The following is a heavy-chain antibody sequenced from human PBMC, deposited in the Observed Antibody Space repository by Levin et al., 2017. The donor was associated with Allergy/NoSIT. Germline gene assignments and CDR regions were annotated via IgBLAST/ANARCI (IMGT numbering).Heavy chain of an antibody. CDR3: ARAPNYDFWSGYQIDAFDI. J-gene: IGHJ3*02. Sequence: KISCKASGGTFSSYAISWVRQAPGQGLEWMGGIIPIFGTANYAQKFQGRVTITADESTSTAYMELSSLRSEDTAVYYCARAPNYDFWSGYQIDAFDIWGQGTMVTVSS. D-gene: IGHD3-3*01. V-gene: IGHV1-69*01. CDR2: IIPIFGTA. CDR1: GGTFSSYA.